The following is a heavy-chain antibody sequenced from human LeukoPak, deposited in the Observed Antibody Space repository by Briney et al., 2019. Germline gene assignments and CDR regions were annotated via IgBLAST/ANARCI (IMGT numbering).Heavy chain of an antibody. CDR3: ARDARYYNSGPLYYFDY. J-gene: IGHJ4*02. CDR2: ISSSGSAI. CDR1: GFTFSDYY. D-gene: IGHD3-10*01. Sequence: GGSLRLSCAASGFTFSDYYMSWIRQAPGKGLEWVSYISSSGSAIYYADSVKGRFTISRDNAKNSLFLQMNSLRAEDTAVYYSARDARYYNSGPLYYFDYWGQGTLVTVSS. V-gene: IGHV3-11*01.